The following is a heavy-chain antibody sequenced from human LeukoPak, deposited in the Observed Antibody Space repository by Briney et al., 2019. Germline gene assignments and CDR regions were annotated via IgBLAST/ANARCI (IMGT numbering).Heavy chain of an antibody. V-gene: IGHV3-7*01. CDR3: ARDSVRWPPY. J-gene: IGHJ4*02. CDR1: GFTVSSNY. Sequence: GGSLRLSCAASGFTVSSNYMSWVRQAPGKGLERVANIKQDGSEKYYVDSVKSRFTISRDNAKNSLYLQMNSLRAEDTAVYYCARDSVRWPPYWGQGTLVTVSS. D-gene: IGHD5-24*01. CDR2: IKQDGSEK.